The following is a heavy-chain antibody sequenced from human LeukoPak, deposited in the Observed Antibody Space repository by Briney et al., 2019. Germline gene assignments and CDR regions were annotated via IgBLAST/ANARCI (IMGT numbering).Heavy chain of an antibody. CDR1: GGSISSTSYY. J-gene: IGHJ4*02. CDR2: VYSSGST. Sequence: SETLSLTCTVSGGSISSTSYYWGWIRQPPGKRLEWMGSVYSSGSTFYNPSLKSRLTISVDASENQFSLQLSSVIAADTAVYYCARLANWQVRREFDFWGQGAQVTVSA. CDR3: ARLANWQVRREFDF. D-gene: IGHD5-24*01. V-gene: IGHV4-39*01.